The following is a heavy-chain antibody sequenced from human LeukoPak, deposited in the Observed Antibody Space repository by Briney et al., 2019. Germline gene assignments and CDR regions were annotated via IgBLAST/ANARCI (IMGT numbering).Heavy chain of an antibody. CDR2: IKQDGSEK. J-gene: IGHJ4*02. D-gene: IGHD3-9*01. V-gene: IGHV3-7*03. CDR3: ARVRVYDILTGHDYYFDY. CDR1: GFTFSSYW. Sequence: GGSLRLSCAASGFTFSSYWTSWVRQAPGKGLEWVANIKQDGSEKYYVDSVKGRFTISRDNAKNSLYLQMNSLRAEDTAVYYCARVRVYDILTGHDYYFDYWGQGTLVTVSS.